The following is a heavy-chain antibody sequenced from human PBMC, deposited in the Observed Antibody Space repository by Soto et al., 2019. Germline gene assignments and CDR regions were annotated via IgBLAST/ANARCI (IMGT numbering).Heavy chain of an antibody. Sequence: QVQLVQSGAEVKKPGASVKVSCKASGYTFTSYGISWVRQAPGQGLEWMGWISAYNGNTNYAQKLQGRVTMTTDTSTSTAYMELRSLRSDDTAVYYCARDKGDYIWGSYRPNYYYYMAVWGKGTTVTVSS. J-gene: IGHJ6*03. V-gene: IGHV1-18*01. CDR2: ISAYNGNT. CDR1: GYTFTSYG. D-gene: IGHD3-16*02. CDR3: ARDKGDYIWGSYRPNYYYYMAV.